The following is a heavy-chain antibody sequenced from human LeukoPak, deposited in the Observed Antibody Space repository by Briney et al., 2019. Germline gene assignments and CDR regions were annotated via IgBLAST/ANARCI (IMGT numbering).Heavy chain of an antibody. J-gene: IGHJ2*01. CDR1: GYFISTGSF. V-gene: IGHV4-38-2*01. CDR3: ARREGGTSYFDF. CDR2: IYHSGST. Sequence: SETLSLTCAVSGYFISTGSFLGWIRQPPGKGLDWIGAIYHSGSTYSNPSLKSRVTLSVDTSRNQFSLKMGSVTAADTALYYCARREGGTSYFDFWGRGTLVTVSS. D-gene: IGHD1-26*01.